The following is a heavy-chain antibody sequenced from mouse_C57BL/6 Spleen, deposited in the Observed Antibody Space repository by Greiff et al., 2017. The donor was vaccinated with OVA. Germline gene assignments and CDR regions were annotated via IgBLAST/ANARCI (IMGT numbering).Heavy chain of an antibody. V-gene: IGHV1-52*01. CDR2: IDPSDSET. CDR3: ARGYGSSYEDY. J-gene: IGHJ2*01. D-gene: IGHD1-1*01. Sequence: VQLQQPGAELVRPGSSVKLSCKASGYTFTSYWMHWVKQRPIQGLEWIGNIDPSDSETHYNQKFKDKATLTVDKSYSTAYMQLSSLTAEDSGVYYCARGYGSSYEDYWGQGTTLTVSS. CDR1: GYTFTSYW.